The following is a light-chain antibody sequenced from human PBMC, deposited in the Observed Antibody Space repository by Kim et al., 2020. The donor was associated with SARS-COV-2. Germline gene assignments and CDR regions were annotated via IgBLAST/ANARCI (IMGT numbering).Light chain of an antibody. Sequence: ARGQTVRITCQGDSLRSSYATWYQQRPGQAPILVIYGRNKRPSGIPDRFSASTSGNTASLTITGAQAEDEADYYCNSRDSSGNHVIFGGGTQLTVL. J-gene: IGLJ2*01. CDR2: GRN. CDR3: NSRDSSGNHVI. CDR1: SLRSSY. V-gene: IGLV3-19*01.